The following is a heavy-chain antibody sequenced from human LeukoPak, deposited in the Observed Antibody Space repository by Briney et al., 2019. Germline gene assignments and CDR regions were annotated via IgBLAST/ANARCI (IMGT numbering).Heavy chain of an antibody. J-gene: IGHJ4*02. CDR2: ISYDRSNK. D-gene: IGHD6-13*01. Sequence: QPGGSLRLSCAASGFTFSSYAMHWVRQAPGKGLEWVAVISYDRSNKYYADSVKGRFTISRDNSKNTLYLQMNSLRAEDTAVYYCAKVSSSWYPPDYWGQGTLVTVSS. V-gene: IGHV3-30-3*01. CDR1: GFTFSSYA. CDR3: AKVSSSWYPPDY.